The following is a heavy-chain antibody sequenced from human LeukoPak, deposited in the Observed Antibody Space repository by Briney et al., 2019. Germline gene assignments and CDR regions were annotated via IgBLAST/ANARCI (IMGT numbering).Heavy chain of an antibody. J-gene: IGHJ4*02. V-gene: IGHV4-59*01. CDR3: ARGQGGNYYLNYFDY. CDR2: FYYSGST. Sequence: PSETLSLTCTVTGGSFSTYYWSWIRQTPGKGLEWIGHFYYSGSTTYNPSLKSRATISVDTSRDQFSLKLTSVSAADTAVYYCARGQGGNYYLNYFDYWGQGALVTVSS. D-gene: IGHD1-26*01. CDR1: GGSFSTYY.